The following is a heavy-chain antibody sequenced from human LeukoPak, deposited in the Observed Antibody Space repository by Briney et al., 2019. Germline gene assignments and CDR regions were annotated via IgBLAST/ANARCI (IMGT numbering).Heavy chain of an antibody. J-gene: IGHJ4*02. D-gene: IGHD7-27*01. CDR1: GFSFSTYW. CDR3: ARRSQLGGFFDN. CDR2: INGDGSST. Sequence: GGSLRLSCAASGFSFSTYWMHWVRQASGKGLVWVSRINGDGSSTNYADSVKGRFAISRDNAKNTLYLQMNSLRAEDTAVYFCARRSQLGGFFDNWGQGTLVTVSS. V-gene: IGHV3-74*01.